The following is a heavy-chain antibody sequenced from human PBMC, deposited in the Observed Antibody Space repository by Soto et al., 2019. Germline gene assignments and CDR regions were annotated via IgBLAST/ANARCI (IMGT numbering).Heavy chain of an antibody. V-gene: IGHV4-59*03. Sequence: PSETLSLSYSVSGGYIRNYGGTWIRQPQGEGLEWIGCICNSGTTNYNPSLKSRVAISMDTQKNQFSLQLSSVTVADTAFYFFVGAGSIVRAKLPLLDFWGKGT. CDR1: GGYIRNYG. D-gene: IGHD2-2*01. J-gene: IGHJ6*03. CDR3: VGAGSIVRAKLPLLDF. CDR2: ICNSGTT.